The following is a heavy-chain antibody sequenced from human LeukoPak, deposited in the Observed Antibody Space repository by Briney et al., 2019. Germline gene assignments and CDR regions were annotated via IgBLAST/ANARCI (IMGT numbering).Heavy chain of an antibody. J-gene: IGHJ4*02. CDR3: ARVGIVVVPAAMRGHGGDFDY. CDR2: IYYSGST. V-gene: IGHV4-39*06. D-gene: IGHD2-2*01. Sequence: PSETLSLTCTVSGGSISSSSYYWGWIRQPPGKGLEWIGSIYYSGSTYYNPSLKSRVTISVDTSKNQFPLKLSSVTAADTAVYYCARVGIVVVPAAMRGHGGDFDYWGQGTLVTVSS. CDR1: GGSISSSSYY.